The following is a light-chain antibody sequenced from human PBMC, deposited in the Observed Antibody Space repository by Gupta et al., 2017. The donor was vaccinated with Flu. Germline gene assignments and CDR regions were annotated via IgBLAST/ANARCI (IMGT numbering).Light chain of an antibody. V-gene: IGKV3-20*01. J-gene: IGKJ1*01. CDR1: QSVSSSY. CDR3: QQDGRSPWT. Sequence: EIVLTQSPGTLSLSPGERATLSCRASQSVSSSYLAWYQQKPGQTTRLLIYDASTRASGISDRFSGSGSGTDFTLSISKLEPEDFAVYFCQQDGRSPWTFGQGTKVEIK. CDR2: DAS.